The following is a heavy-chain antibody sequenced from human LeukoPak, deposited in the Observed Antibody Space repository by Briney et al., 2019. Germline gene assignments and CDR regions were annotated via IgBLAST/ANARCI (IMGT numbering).Heavy chain of an antibody. D-gene: IGHD1-1*01. Sequence: ASVKVTCKASGYTFTGYYMHWVRQAPGQGLEWMGWINPNSGGTNYAQKFQGGVTMTRDTSISTAYMELSRLRSDDTAVYYCARDHWNDGSYYYYYMDVWGKGTTVTVSS. CDR3: ARDHWNDGSYYYYYMDV. CDR2: INPNSGGT. CDR1: GYTFTGYY. J-gene: IGHJ6*03. V-gene: IGHV1-2*02.